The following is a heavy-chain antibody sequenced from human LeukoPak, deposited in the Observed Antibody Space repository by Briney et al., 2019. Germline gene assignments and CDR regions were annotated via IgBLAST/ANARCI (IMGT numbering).Heavy chain of an antibody. V-gene: IGHV1-69*06. CDR2: IIPIFGTA. D-gene: IGHD6-13*01. Sequence: SVKVSCKASGGTFSSYAISWVRQAPGQGLEWMGGIIPIFGTANYAQKFQGRVTITADKSTSTAYMELSSLRSEDTAVYYCARGLIAAAGSGAYNWFDPWGQGTLVTVSS. CDR3: ARGLIAAAGSGAYNWFDP. J-gene: IGHJ5*02. CDR1: GGTFSSYA.